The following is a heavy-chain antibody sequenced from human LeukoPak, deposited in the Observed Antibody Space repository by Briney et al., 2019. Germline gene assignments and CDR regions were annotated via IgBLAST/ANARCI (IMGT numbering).Heavy chain of an antibody. D-gene: IGHD1-7*01. CDR1: GFTFSSYS. CDR2: ISSSSSYT. Sequence: GGSLRLSCAASGFTFSSYSMNWVRQAPGKGLEWVSYISSSSSYTNYADSVKGRFTISRDNSKSKLYLQMNSLRAEDTALYYCAKGTPFYAMDVWGQGTTVIVSS. CDR3: AKGTPFYAMDV. J-gene: IGHJ6*02. V-gene: IGHV3-21*05.